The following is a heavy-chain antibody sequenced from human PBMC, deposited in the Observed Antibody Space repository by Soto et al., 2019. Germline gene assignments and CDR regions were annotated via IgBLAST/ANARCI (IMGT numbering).Heavy chain of an antibody. Sequence: GESLKISCAASGFTFSSYAMSWVRQAPGKGLEWVSAISGSGGSTYYADSVKGRFTISRDNSKNTLYLQMNSLRAEDTAVYYCAKTGVWFGTNYYYGMDVWGQGTTVTVSS. D-gene: IGHD3-10*01. V-gene: IGHV3-23*01. CDR1: GFTFSSYA. J-gene: IGHJ6*02. CDR3: AKTGVWFGTNYYYGMDV. CDR2: ISGSGGST.